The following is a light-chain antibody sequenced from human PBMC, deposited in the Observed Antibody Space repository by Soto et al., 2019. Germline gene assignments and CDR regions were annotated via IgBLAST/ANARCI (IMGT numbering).Light chain of an antibody. CDR2: DAS. V-gene: IGKV1-9*01. CDR3: QQLNNFVT. J-gene: IGKJ3*01. CDR1: QTVSSY. Sequence: DIQLTQYPSFLSASVGDRVTITCRASQTVSSYLVWYQQKPGKAPKVLITDASTLQSGVPSRFSGSGFGTEFTLTIRGLQPEDVATYYCQQLNNFVTFGPGTKVNI.